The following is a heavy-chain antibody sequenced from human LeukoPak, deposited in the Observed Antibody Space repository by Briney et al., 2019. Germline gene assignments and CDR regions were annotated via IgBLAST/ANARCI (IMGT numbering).Heavy chain of an antibody. V-gene: IGHV3-23*01. CDR3: AKGVVVVLAARFDP. CDR1: GFTFSSYW. CDR2: ISGSGGST. Sequence: PGGSLRLSCAASGFTFSSYWMSWVRQAPGKGLEWVSAISGSGGSTYYADSVKGRFTISRDNSKNTLYLQMNSLRAEDTAVYYCAKGVVVVLAARFDPWGQGTLVTVSS. D-gene: IGHD2-15*01. J-gene: IGHJ5*02.